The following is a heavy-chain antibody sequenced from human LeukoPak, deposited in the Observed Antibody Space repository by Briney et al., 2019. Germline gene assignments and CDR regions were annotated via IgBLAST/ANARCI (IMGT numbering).Heavy chain of an antibody. CDR3: ARGTESYSGYDRRYFDY. V-gene: IGHV4-31*03. CDR2: IYYSGSA. J-gene: IGHJ4*02. D-gene: IGHD5-12*01. Sequence: SQTLSLTCTVSGGSIKSGGYFWTWVRQHRGVGLGWIAYIYYSGSAYYNPSLKSRFTISVDMSKNQLSLRLRSVTAADTAVYYCARGTESYSGYDRRYFDYWGQGSLVTVSS. CDR1: GGSIKSGGYF.